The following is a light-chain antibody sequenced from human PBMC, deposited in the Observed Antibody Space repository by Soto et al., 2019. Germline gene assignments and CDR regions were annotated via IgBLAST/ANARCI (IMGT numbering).Light chain of an antibody. J-gene: IGKJ3*01. V-gene: IGKV3-20*01. CDR1: QSVSSSY. Sequence: EIVLTQSPGTLSLSPGERATLSCRASQSVSSSYLAWYQQKPGQAPRLLIYGASSRATGIPDRFSGSGSGTDFTLTISRLEPEDFAVYYCQQYGSSPREVFTFGPGTKVDIK. CDR3: QQYGSSPREVFT. CDR2: GAS.